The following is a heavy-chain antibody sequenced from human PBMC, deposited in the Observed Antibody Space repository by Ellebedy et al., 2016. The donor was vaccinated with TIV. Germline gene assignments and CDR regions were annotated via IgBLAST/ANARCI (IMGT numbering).Heavy chain of an antibody. V-gene: IGHV4-59*12. CDR2: IYYSGST. D-gene: IGHD3-3*01. CDR3: ASKYYDFWSGYGNWFDP. Sequence: MPSETLSLTCTVSGGSISSYYWSWIRQPPGKGLEWIGYIYYSGSTNYNPSLKSRVTISVDTSKNQFSLKLSSVTAADTAVYYCASKYYDFWSGYGNWFDPWGQGTLVTVSS. J-gene: IGHJ5*02. CDR1: GGSISSYY.